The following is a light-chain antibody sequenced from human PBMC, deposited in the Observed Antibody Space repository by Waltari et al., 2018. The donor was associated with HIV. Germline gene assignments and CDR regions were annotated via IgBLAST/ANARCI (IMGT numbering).Light chain of an antibody. J-gene: IGLJ1*01. CDR1: SSNTGHNY. CDR3: AVWDDSLRGSV. Sequence: QSVLTQPPSLSGTPGQRVSISCSGGSSNTGHNYVYWYQQLPGTAPKPLIHRNNQRPSGVPVRFSGSKSGTSASLAISGLRSEDEADYYCAVWDDSLRGSVFGTGTEVTVL. CDR2: RNN. V-gene: IGLV1-47*01.